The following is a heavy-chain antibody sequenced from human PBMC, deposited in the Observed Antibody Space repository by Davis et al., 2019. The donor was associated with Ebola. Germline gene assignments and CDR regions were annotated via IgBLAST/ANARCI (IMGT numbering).Heavy chain of an antibody. V-gene: IGHV4-39*01. J-gene: IGHJ6*02. CDR1: GGSFSGYY. CDR3: ARRGRYCSSTSCYLYYYYGINV. D-gene: IGHD2-2*01. Sequence: SETLSLTCAVSGGSFSGYYWSWIRQPPGKGLEWIGSIYYSGSTYYNPSLKTRVTISVDTSKNQFSLKLSSVTAAYTALYYCARRGRYCSSTSCYLYYYYGINVWGQGTTVTVSS. CDR2: IYYSGST.